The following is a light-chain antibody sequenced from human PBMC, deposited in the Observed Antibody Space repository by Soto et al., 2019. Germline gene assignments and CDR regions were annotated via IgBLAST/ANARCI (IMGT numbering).Light chain of an antibody. CDR2: GAS. V-gene: IGKV3-20*01. CDR1: QSVSSSY. CDR3: QQYGSSPPKT. J-gene: IGKJ2*01. Sequence: EIVLTQSPGTLSLSPGERATPSCRASQSVSSSYLAWYQQKPGQAPRLLIYGASSRATGIPDRFSGSGSGTDFTLTISRLEPEDFAVYYCQQYGSSPPKTFGQGTKVDIK.